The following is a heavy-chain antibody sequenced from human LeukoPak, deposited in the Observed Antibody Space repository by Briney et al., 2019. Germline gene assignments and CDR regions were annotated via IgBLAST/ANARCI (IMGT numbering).Heavy chain of an antibody. CDR1: GFIFTKYW. D-gene: IGHD6-13*01. J-gene: IGHJ4*02. CDR2: ISGSSVYI. V-gene: IGHV3-21*01. CDR3: ARDFDKAATY. Sequence: GGSLRLSCAASGFIFTKYWMHWVRQAPGKGLEWVSAISGSSVYIYYADSVKGRFTISRDNAKNSLFLQMNSLRAEDTAVYYCARDFDKAATYWGQGTLVTVSS.